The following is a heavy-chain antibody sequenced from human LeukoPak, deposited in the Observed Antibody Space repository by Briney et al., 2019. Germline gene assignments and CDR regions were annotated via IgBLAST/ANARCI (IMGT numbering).Heavy chain of an antibody. CDR2: IKHDGSGR. CDR3: ARANIGWFQD. Sequence: GGSLRLSCAASGITFSNYWMSWVRQAPGKGLEWVANIKHDGSGRRYVDSLKGRFTISRDNTKYLLSLQITSLRAEDTAVYYCARANIGWFQDWGQGTLVTVSS. D-gene: IGHD2/OR15-2a*01. CDR1: GITFSNYW. J-gene: IGHJ1*01. V-gene: IGHV3-7*01.